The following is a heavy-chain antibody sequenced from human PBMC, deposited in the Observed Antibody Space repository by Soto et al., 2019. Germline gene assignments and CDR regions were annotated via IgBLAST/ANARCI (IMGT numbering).Heavy chain of an antibody. V-gene: IGHV4-30-4*01. Sequence: QVQLQESGPGLVKPSQTLSLTCTVSGGSISSGDYYWSWIRQHPGKGLEWIGYIYYTGSTYYIPSLKSRVTISVDTSKNHFSLKLTSVTAADTAVYYCARAGRYGSGGSCCGSGRFDPWGQGTLVTVSS. J-gene: IGHJ5*02. D-gene: IGHD2-15*01. CDR3: ARAGRYGSGGSCCGSGRFDP. CDR1: GGSISSGDYY. CDR2: IYYTGST.